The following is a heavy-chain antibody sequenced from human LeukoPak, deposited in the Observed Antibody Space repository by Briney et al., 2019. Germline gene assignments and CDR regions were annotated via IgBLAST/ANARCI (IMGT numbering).Heavy chain of an antibody. J-gene: IGHJ4*02. Sequence: GGSLRLSCAASGFTFSDYYLSWIRQAPGKGLEWVSYISSSTSYTNYADSVKGRFTISRENAKNSLYLHMNSLRGEDTAVYYCARRGGSTATGYYFDYWGQGTLVTVSS. CDR3: ARRGGSTATGYYFDY. V-gene: IGHV3-11*06. CDR1: GFTFSDYY. CDR2: ISSSTSYT. D-gene: IGHD3-10*01.